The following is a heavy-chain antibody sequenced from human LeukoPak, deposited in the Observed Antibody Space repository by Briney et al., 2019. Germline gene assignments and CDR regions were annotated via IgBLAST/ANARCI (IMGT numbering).Heavy chain of an antibody. CDR3: TRLDGDYGPNDY. CDR1: GLSFSGSA. D-gene: IGHD4-17*01. V-gene: IGHV3-73*01. CDR2: IRSKANSYAT. Sequence: TGGSLRLSCAASGLSFSGSAIHWVRQASGRGLEWLGRIRSKANSYATAYAASVKGRFTISRDDSKNTAYLQMNSLKTEDTAVYYCTRLDGDYGPNDYWGQGTLVTVSS. J-gene: IGHJ4*02.